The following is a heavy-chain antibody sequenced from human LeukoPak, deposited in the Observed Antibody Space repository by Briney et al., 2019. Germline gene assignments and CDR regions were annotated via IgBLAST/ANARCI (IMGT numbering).Heavy chain of an antibody. CDR3: TRAPLFGQYQPDH. Sequence: GGSLRLSCAVSGLNFNDHYIIWIRQAPGKGLEWVSHIGSTGGAILYADSVKGRFTISRDNAKNSLYLQMNSLRAEDTAVYYCTRAPLFGQYQPDHWGQGTLVTGSS. J-gene: IGHJ5*02. V-gene: IGHV3-11*04. CDR1: GLNFNDHY. CDR2: IGSTGGAI. D-gene: IGHD2-2*01.